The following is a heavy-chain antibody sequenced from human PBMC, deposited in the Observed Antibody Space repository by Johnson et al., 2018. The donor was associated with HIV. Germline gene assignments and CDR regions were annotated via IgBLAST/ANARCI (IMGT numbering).Heavy chain of an antibody. CDR3: AKDPTDFGAAWAFEI. D-gene: IGHD3-10*01. V-gene: IGHV3-11*04. Sequence: QVRLVESGGGLVKPGGPLRLSCAASGFTFSDYYMSWIRQAPGKGLEWCSYISSSGNTIYYADSVKGRFTISRDNAKNSLYLQMNSLRGDDTAVYYCAKDPTDFGAAWAFEIWGQGTMVIVSS. CDR2: ISSSGNTI. J-gene: IGHJ3*02. CDR1: GFTFSDYY.